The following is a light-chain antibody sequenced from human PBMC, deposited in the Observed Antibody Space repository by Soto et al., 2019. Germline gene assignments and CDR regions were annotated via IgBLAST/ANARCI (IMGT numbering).Light chain of an antibody. CDR1: SSDVGGYDH. V-gene: IGLV2-14*03. CDR3: SSYTNKETQL. Sequence: QSALTQPASVSGSPGQSITISCTGTSSDVGGYDHVSWYQQHPGKAPKLIIYDVTVRPSGIARRFSGSKSDNTASLAVSGLQPDDEANYYCSSYTNKETQLFCEGTKLTVL. J-gene: IGLJ3*02. CDR2: DVT.